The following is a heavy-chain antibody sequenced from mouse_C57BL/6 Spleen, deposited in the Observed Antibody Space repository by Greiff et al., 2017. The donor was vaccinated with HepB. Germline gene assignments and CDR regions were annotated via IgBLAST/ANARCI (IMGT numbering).Heavy chain of an antibody. CDR3: ARVGGYDSAWFAY. CDR1: GYTFTDYN. J-gene: IGHJ3*01. CDR2: INPNNGGT. D-gene: IGHD2-2*01. Sequence: EVQLQQSGPELVKPGASVKMSCKASGYTFTDYNMHWVKQSHGKSLEWIGYINPNNGGTSYNQKFKGKATLTVNKSSSTAYMELRSLTSEDSAVYYCARVGGYDSAWFAYWGQGTLVTVSA. V-gene: IGHV1-22*01.